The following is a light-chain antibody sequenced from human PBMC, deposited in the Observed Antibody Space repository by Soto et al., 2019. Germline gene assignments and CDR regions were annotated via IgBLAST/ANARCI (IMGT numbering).Light chain of an antibody. CDR3: QQRST. CDR1: LSVSSH. V-gene: IGKV3-11*01. Sequence: EVVLTQSPGTLSLSPGERATLSCRASLSVSSHLAWYQQKPGQTPRLLIYDASNRAIGIPARFSGSGSGTDFTLTISSLEPEDFAVYYCQQRSTFGHGTKREIK. J-gene: IGKJ2*01. CDR2: DAS.